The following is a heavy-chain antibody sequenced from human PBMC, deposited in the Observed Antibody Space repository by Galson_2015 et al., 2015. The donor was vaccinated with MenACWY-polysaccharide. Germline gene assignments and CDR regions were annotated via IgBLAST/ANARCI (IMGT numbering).Heavy chain of an antibody. CDR2: IIPGLDEP. CDR1: GGSFSTFS. CDR3: ASLLGEAPAQTGAFDL. J-gene: IGHJ3*01. V-gene: IGHV1-69*02. D-gene: IGHD3-16*01. Sequence: SVKVSCKASGGSFSTFSFNWVRQAPGQGLEWMGRIIPGLDEPNYAPKFLGRATIIADTSTGTAYMELSSLRSEDSAVYYCASLLGEAPAQTGAFDLWGQGAVVIVSS.